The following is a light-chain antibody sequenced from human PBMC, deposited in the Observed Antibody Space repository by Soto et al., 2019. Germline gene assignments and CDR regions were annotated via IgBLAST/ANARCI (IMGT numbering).Light chain of an antibody. V-gene: IGLV1-40*01. Sequence: QSVLTQPPSVSGAPGQRVTISCTGSRSNIGAGYDVHWYQQLPGTAPKLLIYGNNNRPSGVPDRFSGSKSGTSASLAITGLQAEDEADYSCQSYDSSLSGSVFGGGTKLTVL. CDR1: RSNIGAGYD. J-gene: IGLJ2*01. CDR3: QSYDSSLSGSV. CDR2: GNN.